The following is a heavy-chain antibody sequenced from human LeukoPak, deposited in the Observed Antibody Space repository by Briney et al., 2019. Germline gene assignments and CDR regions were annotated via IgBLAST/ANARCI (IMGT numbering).Heavy chain of an antibody. V-gene: IGHV3-9*01. CDR2: ISWNSLYI. J-gene: IGHJ6*03. D-gene: IGHD4-11*01. CDR1: GFTFDDYA. Sequence: GGSLRLSCAASGFTFDDYAMHWVRQAPGKGLEWVSGISWNSLYIAYADSVKGRFTISRDNAKNSLYLQLNSLRAEDTALYYCARDPGRGYSKFYYMDVGAKEPRSPSP. CDR3: ARDPGRGYSKFYYMDV.